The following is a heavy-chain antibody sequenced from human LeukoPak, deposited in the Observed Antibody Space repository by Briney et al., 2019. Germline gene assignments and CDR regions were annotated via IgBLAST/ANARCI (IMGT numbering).Heavy chain of an antibody. Sequence: GGSLRLSCAASGFTFSNAWMSWVRQAPGKGLEWVGRIKSKTDGGTTDYAAPVKGRFTISRDDSKNTLYLQMNSLKTEDTAVYCCTTSSSWDQGTFDIWGQGTMVTVSS. V-gene: IGHV3-15*01. D-gene: IGHD6-13*01. J-gene: IGHJ3*02. CDR3: TTSSSWDQGTFDI. CDR2: IKSKTDGGTT. CDR1: GFTFSNAW.